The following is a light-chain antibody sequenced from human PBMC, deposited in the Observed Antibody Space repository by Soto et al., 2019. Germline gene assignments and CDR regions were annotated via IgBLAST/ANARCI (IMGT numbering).Light chain of an antibody. V-gene: IGKV1-5*01. CDR1: QTITTW. J-gene: IGKJ1*01. CDR3: QQYTNTNNPWM. CDR2: DAS. Sequence: DIRVAQSPPTLSASVVDRVTITCRAIQTITTWMAWYQQKPGKAPKLLVYDASTLQSGVATRFSGSGSGTEFTLIISGLQPEDSATYYCQQYTNTNNPWMFGQGTKVDI.